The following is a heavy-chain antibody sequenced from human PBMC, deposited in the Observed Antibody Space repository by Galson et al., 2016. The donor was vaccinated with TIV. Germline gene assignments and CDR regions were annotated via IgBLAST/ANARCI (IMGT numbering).Heavy chain of an antibody. V-gene: IGHV1-69*13. CDR3: ARSNSYNFYYMAV. CDR2: LIPMFGIT. CDR1: GVTFSSYA. D-gene: IGHD2/OR15-2a*01. J-gene: IGHJ6*03. Sequence: QSGAEVKNPGASVKVSCKASGVTFSSYAISWVRQAPGQGLEWMGGLIPMFGITNYAQRFQGRVTITADGSTSTAYMELSSLRSEDTAVYYCARSNSYNFYYMAVWGQGNPGHRLL.